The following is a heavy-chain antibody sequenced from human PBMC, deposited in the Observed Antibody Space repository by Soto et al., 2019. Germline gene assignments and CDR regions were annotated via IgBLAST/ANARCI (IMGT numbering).Heavy chain of an antibody. V-gene: IGHV3-53*01. CDR1: GFTVSNNY. CDR3: ATHPGGGGY. CDR2: IYSGGYT. Sequence: EVQLVESGGGLIQPGGSLRLSCAVSGFTVSNNYMSWVRQAPGKGLEGVSVIYSGGYTAYGDSVKGRFTISRDNSKNPLYLQRESRGAAATPVFFCATHPGGGGYWGQGTLVTVSS. D-gene: IGHD3-10*01. J-gene: IGHJ4*02.